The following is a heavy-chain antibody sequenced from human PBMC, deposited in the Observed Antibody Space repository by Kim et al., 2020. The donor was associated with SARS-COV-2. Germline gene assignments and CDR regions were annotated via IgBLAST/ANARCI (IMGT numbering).Heavy chain of an antibody. Sequence: SVKVSCKASGGTFSSYAISWVRQAPGQGLEWMGGIIPIFGTANYAQKFQGRVTITADESTSTAYMELSSLRSEDTAVYYCARGPLYYDSRGGPFDYWGQGTLVTVSS. CDR2: IIPIFGTA. D-gene: IGHD3-22*01. CDR3: ARGPLYYDSRGGPFDY. CDR1: GGTFSSYA. J-gene: IGHJ4*02. V-gene: IGHV1-69*13.